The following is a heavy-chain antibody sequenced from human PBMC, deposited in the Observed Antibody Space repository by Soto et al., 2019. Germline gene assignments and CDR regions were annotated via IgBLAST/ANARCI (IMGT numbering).Heavy chain of an antibody. CDR3: ARADRTLVTSYSLDV. J-gene: IGHJ6*02. V-gene: IGHV4-34*01. CDR1: GGSFSGYY. CDR2: INHSGTI. Sequence: LKTLSLTCAVYGGSFSGYYWTWIRQPPGKGLEWIGEINHSGTINFNPSLKSRLTISLDTSKKHFSLKLSSVTDADTAAYYCARADRTLVTSYSLDVWGQGTTVTVSS. D-gene: IGHD2-21*02.